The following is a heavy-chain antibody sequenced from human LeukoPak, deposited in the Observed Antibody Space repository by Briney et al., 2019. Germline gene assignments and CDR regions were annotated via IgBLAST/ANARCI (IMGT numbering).Heavy chain of an antibody. Sequence: PGGSLRLSCAASGFTFGNSAMGWVRRAPGKGLEWVSSITCGGDTYYADSVRGRFTISRDNSRNTLYLQMNSLRDEDTDVYYCARGSTPGNGYYFDYWGQGTLVTVSS. V-gene: IGHV3-23*01. J-gene: IGHJ4*02. CDR3: ARGSTPGNGYYFDY. CDR2: ITCGGDT. D-gene: IGHD3-10*01. CDR1: GFTFGNSA.